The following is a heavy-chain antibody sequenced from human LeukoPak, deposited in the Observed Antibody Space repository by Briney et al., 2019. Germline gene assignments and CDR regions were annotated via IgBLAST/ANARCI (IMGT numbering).Heavy chain of an antibody. J-gene: IGHJ4*02. CDR2: INHSGSA. Sequence: SETLSLTCAVYGGSFSGYYWSWIRQPPGKGLEWIGEINHSGSANYNPSLKSRVTISVDTSKNQFSLKLSSVTAADTAVYYCARGKSYPTYSGSYRAFDYWGQGTLVTVSS. CDR3: ARGKSYPTYSGSYRAFDY. D-gene: IGHD1-26*01. CDR1: GGSFSGYY. V-gene: IGHV4-34*01.